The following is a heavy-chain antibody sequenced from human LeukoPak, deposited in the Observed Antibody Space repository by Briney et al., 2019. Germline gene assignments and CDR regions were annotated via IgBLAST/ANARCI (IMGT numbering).Heavy chain of an antibody. J-gene: IGHJ4*02. CDR3: ASGGIDCSSTNCSIAHLPNDY. D-gene: IGHD2-2*01. CDR2: IIPILGIA. V-gene: IGHV1-69*02. Sequence: SVKVSCKASGGTFSSYTISWVRQAPGQGLEWMGRIIPILGIANYAQKFQGRVTITADKSTSTAYMELSSLRSEDTAVYYCASGGIDCSSTNCSIAHLPNDYWGQGTLVTVSS. CDR1: GGTFSSYT.